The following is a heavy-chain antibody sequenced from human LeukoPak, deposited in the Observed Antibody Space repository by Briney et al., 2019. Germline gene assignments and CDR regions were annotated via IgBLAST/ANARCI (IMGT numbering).Heavy chain of an antibody. Sequence: PGGSLRLSCAASGFTFSSYAMSWVRQAPGKGLEWVSAISGSGGSTYYADSVKGRFTISRDNSKNTLYLQMNSLRAEDTAVYYCAKDPGSYYVFWYFDLWGRGTLVTVSS. V-gene: IGHV3-23*01. CDR3: AKDPGSYYVFWYFDL. J-gene: IGHJ2*01. CDR2: ISGSGGST. CDR1: GFTFSSYA. D-gene: IGHD1-26*01.